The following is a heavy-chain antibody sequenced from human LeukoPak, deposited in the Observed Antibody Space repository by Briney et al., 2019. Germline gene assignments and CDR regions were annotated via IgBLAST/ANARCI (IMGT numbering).Heavy chain of an antibody. D-gene: IGHD3-22*01. CDR3: ARGDYYDSSGYFDY. CDR1: GYTFTGYY. J-gene: IGHJ4*02. V-gene: IGHV1-69*04. Sequence: ASVTVSCKASGYTFTGYYMHWVRQAPGQGLEWMGRIIPILGIANYAQKFQGRVTITADKSTSTAYMELSSLRSEDTAVYYCARGDYYDSSGYFDYWGQGTLVTVSS. CDR2: IIPILGIA.